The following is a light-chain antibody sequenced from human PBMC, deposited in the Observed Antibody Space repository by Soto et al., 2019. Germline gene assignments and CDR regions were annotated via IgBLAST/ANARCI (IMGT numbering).Light chain of an antibody. CDR2: AAS. CDR1: QSISTNY. V-gene: IGKV3-20*01. J-gene: IGKJ5*01. Sequence: EIVLTQSPGTLSLSPGESATLSCRVSQSISTNYLAWYQQKPGQAPRLLIYAASSRLTGIPDRFSGSGSRTDLTLTISRLEPEDFAVYCCQQYGRTFGQGTRLEIK. CDR3: QQYGRT.